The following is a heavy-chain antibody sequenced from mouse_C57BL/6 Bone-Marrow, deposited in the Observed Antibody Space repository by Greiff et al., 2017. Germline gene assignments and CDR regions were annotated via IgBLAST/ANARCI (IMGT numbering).Heavy chain of an antibody. CDR1: GYSFTGYF. CDR2: INPYNGDT. D-gene: IGHD1-1*01. CDR3: ATQWVYCYGCRDEESALDY. J-gene: IGHJ4*01. V-gene: IGHV1-20*01. Sequence: EVQLQQSGPELVKPGDSVKISCKASGYSFTGYFMNWVMQSHGKSLEWIGRINPYNGDTFYNQKFKGKATLTVDKSSSTADMELRSLTSEASAVXYCATQWVYCYGCRDEESALDYWGQGTSVTVSS.